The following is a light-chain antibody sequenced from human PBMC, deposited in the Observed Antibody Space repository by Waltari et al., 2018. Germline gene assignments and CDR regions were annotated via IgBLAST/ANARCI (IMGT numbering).Light chain of an antibody. CDR3: QQYYSSPIS. J-gene: IGKJ5*01. CDR2: WAS. V-gene: IGKV4-1*01. Sequence: EIVMTQSPDSLAVSLGERAAINCKSSRSFLNNSNNKNYLAWYQQKPRQPPKLLINWASSRESGVPDRFSGSGSGTDFTLTISSLQAEDVAVYYCQQYYSSPISFGQGTRLEIK. CDR1: RSFLNNSNNKNY.